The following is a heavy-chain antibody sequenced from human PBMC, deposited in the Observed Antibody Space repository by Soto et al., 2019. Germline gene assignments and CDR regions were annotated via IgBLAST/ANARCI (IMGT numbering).Heavy chain of an antibody. CDR1: VFTFITFW. J-gene: IGHJ4*02. CDR2: IKEDGSEK. CDR3: ARVRPGNYRDY. D-gene: IGHD3-10*01. Sequence: PGWSLRLACASSVFTFITFWMEWVRQAPGKGLEWVAKIKEDGSEKYYADSVKGRFIISRDNARNSVYLQMNSLRAEDTAVYYCARVRPGNYRDYWGQGTLVTVSS. V-gene: IGHV3-7*03.